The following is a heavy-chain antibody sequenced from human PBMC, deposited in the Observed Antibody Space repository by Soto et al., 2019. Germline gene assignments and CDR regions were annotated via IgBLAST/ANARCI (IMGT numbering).Heavy chain of an antibody. Sequence: PGGSLRLSCAASGFTFSSYGMHWVRQAPGKGLEWVAVIWYDGSNKYYADSVKGRFTISRDNSKNTLYLQMNSLRAEDTAVYYCARDREFYGMDVWGQGTTVTVSS. CDR1: GFTFSSYG. CDR3: ARDREFYGMDV. J-gene: IGHJ6*02. CDR2: IWYDGSNK. V-gene: IGHV3-33*01.